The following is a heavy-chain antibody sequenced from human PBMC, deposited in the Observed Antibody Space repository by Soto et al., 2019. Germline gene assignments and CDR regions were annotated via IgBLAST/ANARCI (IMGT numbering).Heavy chain of an antibody. V-gene: IGHV3-9*01. Sequence: GGSLRLSCATSGFTFDDYAMHWVRQVPGKGLEWVSGISWNRENIAYADSVKGRFTISRDNANNSLYLQMNSLRAEDTALYYCANDYYYGSGSHRDACLVYWGQGTLVTVSS. CDR1: GFTFDDYA. CDR3: ANDYYYGSGSHRDACLVY. CDR2: ISWNRENI. D-gene: IGHD3-10*01. J-gene: IGHJ4*02.